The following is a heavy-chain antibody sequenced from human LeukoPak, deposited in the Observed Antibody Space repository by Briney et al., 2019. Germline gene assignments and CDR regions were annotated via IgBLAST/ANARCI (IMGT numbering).Heavy chain of an antibody. J-gene: IGHJ4*02. CDR1: GFTFSSYG. Sequence: GESLRLSCAASGFTFSSYGMHWVRQAPGKGLVWVSRINSDGSSTSYADSVKGRFTISRDNAKNTLYLQMNSLRAEDTAVYYCARMEYYYDSSGYYSTGPSDYWGQGTLVTVSS. CDR2: INSDGSST. V-gene: IGHV3-74*01. D-gene: IGHD3-22*01. CDR3: ARMEYYYDSSGYYSTGPSDY.